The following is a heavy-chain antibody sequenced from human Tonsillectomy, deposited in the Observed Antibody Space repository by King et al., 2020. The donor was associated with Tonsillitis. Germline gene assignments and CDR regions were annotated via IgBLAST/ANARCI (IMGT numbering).Heavy chain of an antibody. D-gene: IGHD3-10*01. V-gene: IGHV3-30-3*01. CDR1: GFTFSNYT. J-gene: IGHJ4*02. CDR2: ISFDGSNK. CDR3: ARELIHNRFGIPLAHYFDY. Sequence: VQLVESGGGVVQPGRSLRLSCAASGFTFSNYTMHWVRQAPGKGLEWVAVISFDGSNKYYADSVTGRFTISRDNSKNTLFLQMNSLRAEDTAVYYCARELIHNRFGIPLAHYFDYWGQGTLVTVSS.